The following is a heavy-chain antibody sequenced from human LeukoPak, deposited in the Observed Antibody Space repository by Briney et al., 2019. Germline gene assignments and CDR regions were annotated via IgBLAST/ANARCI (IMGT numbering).Heavy chain of an antibody. D-gene: IGHD4-17*01. CDR1: GFTFRSYG. J-gene: IGHJ4*02. V-gene: IGHV3-33*06. CDR2: IRSDGSSK. CDR3: AKWSGDYPSYYLDY. Sequence: GRSLRLSCAASGFTFRSYGLHWVRQAPGKGLEWVALIRSDGSSKNYADSVKGRFTISRDASKNTVYLQMNSLRAEDTAVYSCAKWSGDYPSYYLDYWGQGTLVTVSS.